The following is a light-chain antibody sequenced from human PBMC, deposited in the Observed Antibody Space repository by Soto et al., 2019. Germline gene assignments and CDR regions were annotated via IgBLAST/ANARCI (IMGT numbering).Light chain of an antibody. CDR1: SSNIGNNY. CDR2: ENN. Sequence: SLLTQPPSVSAAPGQKVTISCSGSSSNIGNNYVSWYQQLPGTAPKLLIYENNKRPPGIPDRFSGSKSGTSATLGITGLQTGDEADYYCGKWDSSLSAYVFGTGTKVTVL. J-gene: IGLJ1*01. CDR3: GKWDSSLSAYV. V-gene: IGLV1-51*02.